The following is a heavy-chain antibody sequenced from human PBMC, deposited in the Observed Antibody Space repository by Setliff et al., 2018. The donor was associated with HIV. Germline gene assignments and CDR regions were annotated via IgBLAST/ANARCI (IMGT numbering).Heavy chain of an antibody. J-gene: IGHJ4*02. D-gene: IGHD6-13*01. CDR1: GFTFSSYW. V-gene: IGHV3-74*01. CDR3: AKGRYSSSWYYFDY. Sequence: GSLRLSCAASGFTFSSYWMHWVRQAPGKGLVWVFGMNTDGSSTRYADSVKGRFTISRDNAKNSLYLQMNSLRAEDMALYYCAKGRYSSSWYYFDYWGQGTLVTVSS. CDR2: MNTDGSST.